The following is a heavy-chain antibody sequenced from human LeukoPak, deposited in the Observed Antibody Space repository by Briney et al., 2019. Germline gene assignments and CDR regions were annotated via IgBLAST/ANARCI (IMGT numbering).Heavy chain of an antibody. CDR3: AAVPPTVTSFDY. V-gene: IGHV3-33*01. D-gene: IGHD4-17*01. J-gene: IGHJ4*02. CDR2: IWYDGSNK. Sequence: GRSLRLSCAASGFTFSSYGMHWVRQAPGKGLEWVAVIWYDGSNKYYADSVKGRFTISRDNSKNTLYLQMNSLRAEDAAVYYCAAVPPTVTSFDYWGQGTLVTVSS. CDR1: GFTFSSYG.